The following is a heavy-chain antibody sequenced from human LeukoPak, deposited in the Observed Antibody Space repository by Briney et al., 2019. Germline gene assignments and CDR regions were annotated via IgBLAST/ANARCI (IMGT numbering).Heavy chain of an antibody. D-gene: IGHD2-21*01. CDR3: AKAPVTSCRGAYCYPFDS. J-gene: IGHJ4*02. V-gene: IGHV3-23*01. CDR1: GFTLSTYA. CDR2: TSSRDAGT. Sequence: PGGSLRLSCAASGFTLSTYAMSWVRQTPGKVLEWVAATSSRDAGTYHADSVRGRFTISRDNSKNTLYLQMNSLRAEDAAVYFCAKAPVTSCRGAYCYPFDSWGQGTLVTVSS.